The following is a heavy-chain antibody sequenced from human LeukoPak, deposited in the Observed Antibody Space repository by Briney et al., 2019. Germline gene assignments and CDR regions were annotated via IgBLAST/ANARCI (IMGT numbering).Heavy chain of an antibody. D-gene: IGHD4-17*01. CDR3: ARENYGDSFDY. Sequence: GGSLRLSCAASGFTFSSYEINWVRQAPGKGLEWVSYISSSGSTIKYADSVKGRFTISRDNAKNSLYLQMNSLRAEDTAVYYCARENYGDSFDYWGQGTLVTVSS. CDR2: ISSSGSTI. V-gene: IGHV3-48*03. CDR1: GFTFSSYE. J-gene: IGHJ4*02.